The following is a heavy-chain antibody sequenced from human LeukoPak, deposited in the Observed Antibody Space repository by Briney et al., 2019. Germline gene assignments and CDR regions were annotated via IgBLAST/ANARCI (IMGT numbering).Heavy chain of an antibody. CDR1: GFTFSTYG. J-gene: IGHJ4*02. D-gene: IGHD3-16*01. V-gene: IGHV3-30*18. CDR3: AKNLGGEFDC. Sequence: GGSLRLSCAASGFTFSTYGMHWVRQAPGKGLEGVAVISYDGSNKYYADSVKGRFTISRDNSNNTPYLQMNSLRAEDTAVYYCAKNLGGEFDCWGQGTLVTVS. CDR2: ISYDGSNK.